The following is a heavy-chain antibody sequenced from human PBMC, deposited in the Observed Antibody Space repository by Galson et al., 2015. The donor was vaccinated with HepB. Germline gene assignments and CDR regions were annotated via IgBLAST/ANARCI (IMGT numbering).Heavy chain of an antibody. CDR2: ISSNGGST. J-gene: IGHJ6*02. V-gene: IGHV3-64*01. CDR3: ARGPDCSSTSCYASPPNYGMDV. Sequence: SLRLSCAASGFTFSSYAMHWVRQAPGKGLEYVSAISSNGGSTYYANSVKGRFTISRDNSKNTLYLQMGSLRAEDMAVYYCARGPDCSSTSCYASPPNYGMDVWGQGTTVTVSS. D-gene: IGHD2-2*01. CDR1: GFTFSSYA.